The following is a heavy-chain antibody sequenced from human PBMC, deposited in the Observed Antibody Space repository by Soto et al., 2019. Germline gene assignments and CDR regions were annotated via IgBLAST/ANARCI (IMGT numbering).Heavy chain of an antibody. Sequence: VQLVQSGAEVKKPGASVKVSCKTSGDSFNDYYIHWVRQAPGQGLEWMGWINPNGGGTKYAQKFQGRVTVTRVTSIRTVYMELSSLRSDDTAVYYCARESGGATATLDYYYFYMDVWGKGTTVTVSS. D-gene: IGHD5-12*01. CDR1: GDSFNDYY. CDR3: ARESGGATATLDYYYFYMDV. J-gene: IGHJ6*03. CDR2: INPNGGGT. V-gene: IGHV1-2*02.